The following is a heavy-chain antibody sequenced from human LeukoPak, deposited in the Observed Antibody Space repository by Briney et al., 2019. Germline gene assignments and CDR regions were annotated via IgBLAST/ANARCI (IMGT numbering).Heavy chain of an antibody. CDR1: EFTFSSYA. CDR2: VSNDGGDK. V-gene: IGHV3-30*18. Sequence: PGGSVRLSCVASEFTFSSYAMHWVRQAPGKGLEWVALVSNDGGDKYYANSVKGRFTISRDNSKNTLYLQMNSLRGEDTGVYYCAKAHLLDWLLPFDYWGQGTLVTVSS. D-gene: IGHD3/OR15-3a*01. J-gene: IGHJ4*02. CDR3: AKAHLLDWLLPFDY.